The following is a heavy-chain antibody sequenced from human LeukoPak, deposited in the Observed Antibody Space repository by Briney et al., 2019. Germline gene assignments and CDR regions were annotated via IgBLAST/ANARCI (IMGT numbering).Heavy chain of an antibody. J-gene: IGHJ4*02. V-gene: IGHV4-31*03. CDR1: GGSISSGGYY. D-gene: IGHD3-22*01. CDR3: ARADSSGSHPFGY. Sequence: SETLSLTCTVSGGSISSGGYYWSWIRQHPGKGLEWIGYIYYSGGTYYNPSLKSRVTISVDTSKNQFSLKLSSVTAADTAVYYCARADSSGSHPFGYWGQGTLVTVSS. CDR2: IYYSGGT.